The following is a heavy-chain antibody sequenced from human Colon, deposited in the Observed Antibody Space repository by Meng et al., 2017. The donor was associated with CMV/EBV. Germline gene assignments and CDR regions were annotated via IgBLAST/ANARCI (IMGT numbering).Heavy chain of an antibody. Sequence: SETLSLTCGVSNFSISSGFFWGWIRQPPGKGLEWIGHIYHSESTYYNPSLKSRITMSVDTSKNQFSLKMMSVTAADTAVYYCARIPGGYWGQGTLVTVSS. CDR2: IYHSEST. V-gene: IGHV4-38-2*01. J-gene: IGHJ4*02. CDR3: ARIPGGY. CDR1: NFSISSGFF. D-gene: IGHD2-15*01.